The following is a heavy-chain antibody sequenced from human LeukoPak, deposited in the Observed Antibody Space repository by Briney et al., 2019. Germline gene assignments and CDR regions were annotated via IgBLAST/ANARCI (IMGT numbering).Heavy chain of an antibody. Sequence: VASVKVSCQASGYTFTNYGISWVRQAPGQGLECMGWISAYNGNTNYAQKLQGRVTMTTDTSTSTAYMELRSLRSDDTAVYYCARSRIVVDPLDYWGQGTLVTVSS. J-gene: IGHJ4*02. CDR2: ISAYNGNT. CDR3: ARSRIVVDPLDY. V-gene: IGHV1-18*01. CDR1: GYTFTNYG. D-gene: IGHD3-22*01.